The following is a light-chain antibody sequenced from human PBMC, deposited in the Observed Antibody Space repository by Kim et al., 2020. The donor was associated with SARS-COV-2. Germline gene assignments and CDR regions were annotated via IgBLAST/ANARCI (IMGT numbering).Light chain of an antibody. CDR2: YDS. J-gene: IGLJ2*01. Sequence: VSGAQGKTARITCGGNSIGSKSVPWYQQKPGQAPVLVIYYDSDRPSGIPERFSGSNSGNKATLTISRVEAGDEADYYCQVWDSGVVFGGGTQLTVL. CDR3: QVWDSGVV. V-gene: IGLV3-21*04. CDR1: SIGSKS.